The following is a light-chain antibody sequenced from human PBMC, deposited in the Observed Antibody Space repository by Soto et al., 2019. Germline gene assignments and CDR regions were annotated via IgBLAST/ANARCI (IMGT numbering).Light chain of an antibody. Sequence: QSVLTQPPSLSGSPGQSVTISCTGTSTDFVSYNRVSWYQQPPDTAPKLMIYEASNRPSGVPDRFSGSKSGNTASLTISGLQAADEADYYCSLYTSENTYVFGTGTKVTVL. CDR2: EAS. CDR3: SLYTSENTYV. CDR1: STDFVSYNR. V-gene: IGLV2-18*01. J-gene: IGLJ1*01.